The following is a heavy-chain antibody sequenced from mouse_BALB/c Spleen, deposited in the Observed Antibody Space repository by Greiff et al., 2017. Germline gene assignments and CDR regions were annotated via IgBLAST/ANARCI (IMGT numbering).Heavy chain of an antibody. V-gene: IGHV1-20*02. Sequence: VQLQQSGPELVKPGASVKISCKASGYSFTGYFMNWVMQSHGKSLEWIGRINPYNGDTFYNQKFKGKATLTVDKSSSTAHMELRSLASEDSAVYYCARSYYDDYFDYWGQGTTLTVSS. J-gene: IGHJ2*01. CDR2: INPYNGDT. CDR3: ARSYYDDYFDY. D-gene: IGHD1-1*01. CDR1: GYSFTGYF.